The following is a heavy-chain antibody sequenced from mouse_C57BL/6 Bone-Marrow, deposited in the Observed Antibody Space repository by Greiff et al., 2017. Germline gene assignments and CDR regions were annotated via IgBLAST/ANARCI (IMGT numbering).Heavy chain of an antibody. J-gene: IGHJ3*01. CDR3: TTDYGYFSWFAY. Sequence: DVKLVESGAELVRPGASVKLSCTASGFNIKDDYMHWVKQRPEQGLEWIGWIDPENGDTEYASKFQGKATITADTSSNTAYLQLSSLTSEDTAVYYCTTDYGYFSWFAYWGQGTLVTVSA. V-gene: IGHV14-4*01. D-gene: IGHD2-2*01. CDR2: IDPENGDT. CDR1: GFNIKDDY.